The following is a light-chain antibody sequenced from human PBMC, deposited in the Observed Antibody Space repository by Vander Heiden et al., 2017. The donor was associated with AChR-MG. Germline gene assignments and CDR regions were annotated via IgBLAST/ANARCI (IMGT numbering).Light chain of an antibody. Sequence: HSALTPPPPVSRSPGQSVTLSCTGASSDVGGYNYVSWYQQHPGKAPKLMIYDVSKRPSGVPDRFSGSKSGNTASLTISGLQAEDEADYYCCSYAGSYTFGVFGGGTKLTVL. CDR2: DVS. CDR1: SSDVGGYNY. CDR3: CSYAGSYTFGV. V-gene: IGLV2-11*01. J-gene: IGLJ2*01.